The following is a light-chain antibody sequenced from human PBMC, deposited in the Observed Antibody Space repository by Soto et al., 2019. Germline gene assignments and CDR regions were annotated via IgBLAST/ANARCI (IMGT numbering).Light chain of an antibody. V-gene: IGLV3-25*03. J-gene: IGLJ2*01. Sequence: SYELTQPPSVSVSPGQTARITCSGDALPKQYAYWYQQKPGQAPVLVIYKDSDRPSGIPERFSGSSSGTTVTLTISGVQAEDEADYYCQSADSSGTYRGVFGGGTKLTVL. CDR2: KDS. CDR3: QSADSSGTYRGV. CDR1: ALPKQY.